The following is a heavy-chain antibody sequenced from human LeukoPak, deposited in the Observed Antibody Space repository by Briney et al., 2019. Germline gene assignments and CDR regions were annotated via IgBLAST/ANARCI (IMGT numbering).Heavy chain of an antibody. CDR2: ISYDGSNK. J-gene: IGHJ4*02. Sequence: PGRSLRLSCAASGFTFSSYAMHWVRQAPGKGLEWVAVISYDGSNKYYADSVKGRFTISRDNSKNTLYLQMNSLRAEDTAVYYCAKTYQLLAQPFDYWGQGTLVTVSS. V-gene: IGHV3-30-3*02. D-gene: IGHD2-2*01. CDR1: GFTFSSYA. CDR3: AKTYQLLAQPFDY.